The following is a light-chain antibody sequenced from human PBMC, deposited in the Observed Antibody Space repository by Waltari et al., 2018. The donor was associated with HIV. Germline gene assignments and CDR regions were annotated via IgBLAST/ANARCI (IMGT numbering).Light chain of an antibody. Sequence: QSALTQPASVSGSPRQSITISCTGPSLDLVAYNSVSWSQQHPGKAPKLRIYEGTKRTSGISVRFAGSKAGNTASLTISGLQAEDEADYYCCIYVKMSLEVIFGGGTKLTVL. J-gene: IGLJ2*01. CDR2: EGT. V-gene: IGLV2-14*01. CDR3: CIYVKMSLEVI. CDR1: SLDLVAYNS.